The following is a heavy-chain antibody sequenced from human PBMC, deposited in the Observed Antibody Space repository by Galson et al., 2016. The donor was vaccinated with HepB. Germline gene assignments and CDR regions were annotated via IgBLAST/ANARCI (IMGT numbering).Heavy chain of an antibody. Sequence: SVKVSCKASGFTFTTSAVQWVRQARGQRLEWIGWIVVASGKTNYAQKFQERVTITRDKSTSTAYMELSNLTSEDTAVYYCAALRVAFYDFWSGSEYVDYWGQGTQCTVSS. D-gene: IGHD3-3*01. CDR2: IVVASGKT. J-gene: IGHJ4*02. CDR1: GFTFTTSA. CDR3: AALRVAFYDFWSGSEYVDY. V-gene: IGHV1-58*01.